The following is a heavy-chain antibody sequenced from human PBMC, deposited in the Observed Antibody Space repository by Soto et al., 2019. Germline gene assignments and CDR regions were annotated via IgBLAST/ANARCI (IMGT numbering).Heavy chain of an antibody. CDR1: GGTFSSYA. CDR2: IIPIFGTA. CDR3: GGADCSNSVFYSHYYYGMDV. Sequence: QVQLVQSGAEVKKPGSSVKVSCKASGGTFSSYAISWVRQAPGQGLEWMGGIIPIFGTANYAQKFQGRVTITAAEDSSRAYMEVSSRISEETAVYYCGGADCSNSVFYSHYYYGMDVWGQGTTVTVSS. V-gene: IGHV1-69*01. J-gene: IGHJ6*02. D-gene: IGHD2-8*01.